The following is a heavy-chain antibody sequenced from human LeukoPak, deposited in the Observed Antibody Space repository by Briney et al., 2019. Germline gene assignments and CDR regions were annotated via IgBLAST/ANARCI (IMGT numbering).Heavy chain of an antibody. CDR2: VSGSGDST. J-gene: IGHJ5*02. Sequence: GGSLRLSCAASGFTFSSYDISWVRHAPGKGLEWVSGVSGSGDSTHYADSVKGRFTISRDNSKNTLYLQMNSLRAEDTAVYYCALHHGSYYLGRWFDHWGQGTLVTVSS. D-gene: IGHD1-26*01. CDR3: ALHHGSYYLGRWFDH. CDR1: GFTFSSYD. V-gene: IGHV3-23*01.